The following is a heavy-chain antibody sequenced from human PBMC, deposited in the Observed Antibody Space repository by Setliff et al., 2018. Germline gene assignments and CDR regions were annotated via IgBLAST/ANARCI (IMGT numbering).Heavy chain of an antibody. D-gene: IGHD3-10*01. Sequence: SETLSLTCAVYGGSFSGHYWSWIRQSPGKGLEWIGEINHSGSTNYNPSLRSRVTVLVDTSISTAYMELSRLRSDDTAVYYCARVGSLAPLYYGNYWGQGTLVTVSS. CDR1: GGSFSGHY. CDR2: INHSGST. V-gene: IGHV4-34*01. J-gene: IGHJ4*02. CDR3: ARVGSLAPLYYGNY.